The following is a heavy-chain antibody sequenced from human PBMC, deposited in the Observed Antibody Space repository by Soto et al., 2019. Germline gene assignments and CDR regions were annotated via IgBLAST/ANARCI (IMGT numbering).Heavy chain of an antibody. D-gene: IGHD6-6*01. J-gene: IGHJ6*02. V-gene: IGHV3-23*01. CDR2: ISGSGGST. CDR1: GFTFSSYA. Sequence: GGSLRLSCAASGFTFSSYAMSWVRQAPGKGLEWVSAISGSGGSTYYADSVKGRFTISRDNSKNTLYLQMNSLRAEDTAVYYCAKVLYRSSSKCYGMDVWGQGTKVTVYS. CDR3: AKVLYRSSSKCYGMDV.